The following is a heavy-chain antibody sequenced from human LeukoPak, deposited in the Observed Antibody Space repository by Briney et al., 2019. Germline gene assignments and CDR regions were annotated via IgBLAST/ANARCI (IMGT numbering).Heavy chain of an antibody. CDR2: ISSSSSTI. V-gene: IGHV3-48*01. J-gene: IGHJ4*02. D-gene: IGHD3-3*01. CDR1: GFTFSSYS. CDR3: AREPKLRPPDY. Sequence: GALRLSCAASGFTFSSYSMNWVRQAPGKGLEWVSYISSSSSTIYYADSVKGRFTISRDNAKNSLYLQMNSLRAEDTAVHYCAREPKLRPPDYWGQGTLVTISS.